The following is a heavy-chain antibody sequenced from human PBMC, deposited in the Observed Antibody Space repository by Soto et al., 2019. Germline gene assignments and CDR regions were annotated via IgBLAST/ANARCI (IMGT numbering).Heavy chain of an antibody. CDR3: ARHRPTYNSSSRRYFDS. V-gene: IGHV1-69*06. Sequence: SSLKCSFKVSGVAFNSYAISWVRQAPGQGLEWMGGIIPVLDSADYSQEFQGRVTLTADISTGTAYMELSSLRSDDSAVYFCARHRPTYNSSSRRYFDSWGQGTMVTVSS. J-gene: IGHJ4*02. CDR2: IIPVLDSA. D-gene: IGHD6-6*01. CDR1: GVAFNSYA.